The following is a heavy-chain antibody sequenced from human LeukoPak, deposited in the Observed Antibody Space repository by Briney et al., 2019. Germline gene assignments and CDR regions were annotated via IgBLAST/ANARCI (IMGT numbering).Heavy chain of an antibody. J-gene: IGHJ5*02. CDR3: ARGEVVAATNWFDP. CDR2: ISSSSSTI. Sequence: TGGSLRLSCAASGFTFSSYSMNWVRQAPGKGLEWVSYISSSSSTIYYADSVKGRFTISRDNAKNSLYLQMNSLRAEDTAVYYCARGEVVAATNWFDPWGQGTLVTVSS. CDR1: GFTFSSYS. D-gene: IGHD2-15*01. V-gene: IGHV3-48*04.